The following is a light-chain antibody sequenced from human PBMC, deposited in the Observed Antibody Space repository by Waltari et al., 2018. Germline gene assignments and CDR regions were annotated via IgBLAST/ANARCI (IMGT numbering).Light chain of an antibody. CDR1: SSNIGTNY. CDR2: RND. J-gene: IGLJ3*02. V-gene: IGLV1-47*01. CDR3: AAWDDGLSGPV. Sequence: QSVLTQPPSVSGTPGQGVTISCSGSSSNIGTNYVYWYQQLPRTAPNLLIFRNDRRPSGVPDRFSASKSGTSASLASSGLRSEDEADYYCAAWDDGLSGPVFGGGTKLTVL.